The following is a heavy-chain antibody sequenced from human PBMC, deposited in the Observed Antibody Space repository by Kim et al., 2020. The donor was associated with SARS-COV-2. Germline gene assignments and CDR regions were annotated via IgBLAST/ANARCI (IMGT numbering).Heavy chain of an antibody. D-gene: IGHD4-4*01. Sequence: ASVKVSCKASGYTFTSYGISWVRQAPGQGLEWMGWISAYNGNTNYAQKLQGRVTMTTDTSTSTAYMELRSLRSDDTAVYYCARDDRTLHREAYYYYYGMDVWGQGTTVTVSS. CDR2: ISAYNGNT. V-gene: IGHV1-18*01. J-gene: IGHJ6*02. CDR3: ARDDRTLHREAYYYYYGMDV. CDR1: GYTFTSYG.